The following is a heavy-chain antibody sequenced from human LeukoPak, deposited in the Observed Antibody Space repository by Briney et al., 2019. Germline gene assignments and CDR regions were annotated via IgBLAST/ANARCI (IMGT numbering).Heavy chain of an antibody. CDR3: ARVDPDSSSTLEVFDY. D-gene: IGHD6-6*01. V-gene: IGHV4-59*01. CDR1: GGSISSYY. J-gene: IGHJ4*02. Sequence: SGTLSLTCTVSGGSISSYYWSWIRQPPGKGLEWIGYIYYSGSTNYNPTLKSRVTISVDTSKNQFSLKLSPVTAADTAVYYCARVDPDSSSTLEVFDYWGQGTLVTVSS. CDR2: IYYSGST.